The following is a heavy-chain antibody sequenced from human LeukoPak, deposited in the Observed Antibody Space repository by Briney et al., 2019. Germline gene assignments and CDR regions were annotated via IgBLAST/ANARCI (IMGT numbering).Heavy chain of an antibody. CDR2: INWNGGRT. Sequence: GGSLRLSCAASGFNLRDYWMHWVRQAPGKGLEWVSGINWNGGRTGYADSVKGRFIISRDNAKNSLHLQMNSLRAEDTALYYCARETTVTTFWFDPWGQGTLVTVSS. J-gene: IGHJ5*02. CDR3: ARETTVTTFWFDP. CDR1: GFNLRDYW. V-gene: IGHV3-20*04. D-gene: IGHD4-17*01.